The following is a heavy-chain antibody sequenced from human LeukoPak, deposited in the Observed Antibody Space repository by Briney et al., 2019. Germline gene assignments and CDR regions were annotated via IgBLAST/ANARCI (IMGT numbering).Heavy chain of an antibody. CDR2: ISGSGGST. CDR1: GFTFTNYA. J-gene: IGHJ4*02. CDR3: ARDSPLLTV. D-gene: IGHD3-9*01. V-gene: IGHV3-23*01. Sequence: PGGSLRLSCAASGFTFTNYAMNWVRQAPGKGLEWFSAISGSGGSTYYADSVKGRFTISRDNSKSTLYLQMNSLRAEDTATYYCARDSPLLTVWGQGTLVTVSS.